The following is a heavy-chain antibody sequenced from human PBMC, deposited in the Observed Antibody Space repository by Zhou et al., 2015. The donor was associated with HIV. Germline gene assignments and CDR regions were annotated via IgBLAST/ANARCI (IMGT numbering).Heavy chain of an antibody. J-gene: IGHJ3*02. D-gene: IGHD4-11*01. CDR3: ANDYSKMIPAFDI. CDR2: IIPILGTA. V-gene: IGHV1-69*06. Sequence: QVQLVQSGAEVKKPGSSVKVSCKASGGTFSTHGISWVRQAPGQGLEWMGGIIPILGTAKYPQKLQGRVTITADRSTSTAYMDLRSLRLEDTAVYYCANDYSKMIPAFDIWGQGTMVTVSS. CDR1: GGTFSTHG.